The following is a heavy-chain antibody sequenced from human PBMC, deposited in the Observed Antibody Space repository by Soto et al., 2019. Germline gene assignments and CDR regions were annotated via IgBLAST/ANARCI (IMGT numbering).Heavy chain of an antibody. J-gene: IGHJ4*02. D-gene: IGHD6-19*01. CDR3: ARPYSSGWYGDLDY. CDR2: ISYDGSKK. CDR1: GFTFSSYA. Sequence: QVQLVESGGGVVQPGRSLRLSCTASGFTFSSYAMHWVRQAPGKGLEWVAVISYDGSKKYYADSVKGRFTISRHNSKNTMYLQMNSLRVEDTAVYYCARPYSSGWYGDLDYWGQGTLVTVSS. V-gene: IGHV3-30-3*01.